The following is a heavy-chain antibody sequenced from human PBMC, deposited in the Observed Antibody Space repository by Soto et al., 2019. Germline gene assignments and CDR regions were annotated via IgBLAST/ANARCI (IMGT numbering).Heavy chain of an antibody. J-gene: IGHJ6*03. CDR2: IGTAGDT. Sequence: EVQLVESGGGLVQPGGSLRLSCAASGFTFSSYDMHWVRQATGKGLEWVSAIGTAGDTYYPGSVKGRFTISRENAKNTFYLQMNSLRDGDTAVYYCARGTSSVYDHMEVWGKGTTVPVSS. CDR3: ARGTSSVYDHMEV. D-gene: IGHD2-2*01. V-gene: IGHV3-13*01. CDR1: GFTFSSYD.